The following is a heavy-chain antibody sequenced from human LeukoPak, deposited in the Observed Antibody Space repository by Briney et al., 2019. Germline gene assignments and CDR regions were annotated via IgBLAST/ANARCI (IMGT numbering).Heavy chain of an antibody. CDR1: GFTFSSYW. D-gene: IGHD3-22*01. Sequence: GGSLRLSCAPSGFTFSSYWMSWVRQAPGKGLEWVANINQDGSDKYYVDSVKGRFTISRDNAKNSLFLQMNSLRAEDTAIYYCTRVVAYYYDSGGYYGDRAFDIWGQGTMVTVSS. J-gene: IGHJ3*02. CDR2: INQDGSDK. V-gene: IGHV3-7*01. CDR3: TRVVAYYYDSGGYYGDRAFDI.